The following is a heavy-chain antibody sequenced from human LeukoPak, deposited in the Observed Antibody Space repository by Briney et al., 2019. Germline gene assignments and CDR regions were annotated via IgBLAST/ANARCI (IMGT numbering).Heavy chain of an antibody. CDR3: ATQSWDTMTVIDAFDI. Sequence: SETLSLTCTVSGGSISSYYWSWIRQPAGKGLEWIGRIYTSGSTNYNLSLKSRVTMSVDTSKNQFSLKLSSVTAADTAVYYCATQSWDTMTVIDAFDIWGQGTMVTVSS. V-gene: IGHV4-4*07. CDR1: GGSISSYY. D-gene: IGHD3-22*01. CDR2: IYTSGST. J-gene: IGHJ3*02.